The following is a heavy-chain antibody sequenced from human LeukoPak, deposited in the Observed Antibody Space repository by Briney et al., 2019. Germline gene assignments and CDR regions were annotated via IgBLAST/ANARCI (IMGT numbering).Heavy chain of an antibody. J-gene: IGHJ5*02. CDR2: IYYSGST. D-gene: IGHD2-15*01. Sequence: KPSETLSLTCTVSGGSISSSSYYWGWIRQPPGKGLEWSGSIYYSGSTYYNPSLKSRVTISVDTSKNQFSLKLSSVTAADTAVYYCAREKIVVVVAATRWFDPWGQGTLVTVSS. CDR3: AREKIVVVVAATRWFDP. V-gene: IGHV4-39*07. CDR1: GGSISSSSYY.